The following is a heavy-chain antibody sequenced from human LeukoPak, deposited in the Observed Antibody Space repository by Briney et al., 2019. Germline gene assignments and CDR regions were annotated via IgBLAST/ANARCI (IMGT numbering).Heavy chain of an antibody. D-gene: IGHD6-19*01. Sequence: GGSLRLSCAASGFTFSSYAMNWVRQAPGKGLEWLSTISGGGSGTYYADSVKGRFTISRDNFKNTLYLQMNSLRAEDTAVYYCAKVPYSSGWTPYYFDYWGQGTLVTVSS. CDR1: GFTFSSYA. CDR2: ISGGGSGT. CDR3: AKVPYSSGWTPYYFDY. J-gene: IGHJ4*02. V-gene: IGHV3-23*01.